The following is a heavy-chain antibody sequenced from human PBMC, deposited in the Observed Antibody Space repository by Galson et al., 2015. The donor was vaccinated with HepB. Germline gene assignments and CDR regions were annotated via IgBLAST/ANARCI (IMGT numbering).Heavy chain of an antibody. V-gene: IGHV6-1*01. J-gene: IGHJ6*03. CDR1: GDSVSSNSAA. Sequence: CAISGDSVSSNSAAWNWIRQSPSRGLEWLGRTYYRSKWYNDYAVSVKSRITINPDTSKNQFSLQLNSVTPEDTAVYYCASQKVGTTGMTRKYYYYYYMDVWGKGTTVTVSS. CDR3: ASQKVGTTGMTRKYYYYYYMDV. CDR2: TYYRSKWYN. D-gene: IGHD1-1*01.